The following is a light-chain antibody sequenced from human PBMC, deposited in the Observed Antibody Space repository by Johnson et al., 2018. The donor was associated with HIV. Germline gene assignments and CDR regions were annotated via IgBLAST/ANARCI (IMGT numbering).Light chain of an antibody. V-gene: IGLV1-51*02. CDR2: ENN. CDR3: GTWDSSLSEGV. Sequence: QSVLTQPPSVSAAPGQKVTISCSGSSSNIGNNYVSWYQQLPGTAPKLLIYENNKRPSGIPDRFYGSKSGTSATLGITGLQTGDEADYYCGTWDSSLSEGVFGTGTKVTVL. CDR1: SSNIGNNY. J-gene: IGLJ1*01.